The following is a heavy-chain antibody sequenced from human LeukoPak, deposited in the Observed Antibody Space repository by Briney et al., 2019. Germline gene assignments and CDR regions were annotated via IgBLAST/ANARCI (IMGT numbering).Heavy chain of an antibody. D-gene: IGHD3-22*01. CDR2: MNPNSGNT. CDR3: ARAKVYYYDSSGYYYTGDDAFDI. CDR1: GYTFTSYD. V-gene: IGHV1-8*03. Sequence: ASVKVSCKASGYTFTSYDINWVRQATGQGLEWMGWMNPNSGNTGYAQKFQGRVTITRNTSISTAYMELSSLRSEDTAVYYCARAKVYYYDSSGYYYTGDDAFDIWGQGTMVTVSS. J-gene: IGHJ3*02.